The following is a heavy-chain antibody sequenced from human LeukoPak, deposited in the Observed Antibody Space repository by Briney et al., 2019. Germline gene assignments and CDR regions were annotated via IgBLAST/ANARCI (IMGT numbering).Heavy chain of an antibody. Sequence: SETLSLTCTVYGGSFSNYHWRWIRQPPGRGLASTGEINDSGRTNSNPSLMSSVTVSVDTSKNQFSLRLTSVTATDTAVYYCARRWNYGRNYYIDVWGNGATVSVSS. V-gene: IGHV4-34*01. D-gene: IGHD1-7*01. CDR2: INDSGRT. CDR3: ARRWNYGRNYYIDV. CDR1: GGSFSNYH. J-gene: IGHJ6*03.